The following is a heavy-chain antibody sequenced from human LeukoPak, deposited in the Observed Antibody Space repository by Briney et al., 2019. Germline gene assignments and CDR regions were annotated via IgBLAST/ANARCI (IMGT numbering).Heavy chain of an antibody. Sequence: GGSLRLSCAASGFTVNSNFMNWVRQAPGKGLEWVSLTYPDGSTSYADFVKGRFTISRDNAKNTLYLQMNSLRAEDTAVYYCARDVVMVRGARRYYYGMDVWGQGTTVTVSS. D-gene: IGHD3-10*01. J-gene: IGHJ6*02. CDR1: GFTVNSNF. CDR2: TYPDGST. V-gene: IGHV3-53*05. CDR3: ARDVVMVRGARRYYYGMDV.